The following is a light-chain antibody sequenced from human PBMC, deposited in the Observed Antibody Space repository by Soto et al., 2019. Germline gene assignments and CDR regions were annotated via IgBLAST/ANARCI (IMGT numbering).Light chain of an antibody. J-gene: IGKJ3*01. CDR1: QDIRTD. Sequence: DTQMTQSPSSLSASVGDRVTITCRASQDIRTDLAWYQQKPGKAPKRLIYLASNLQSGVPSRFSGSGSETEFTLTISSLQPADFGTYFCLQHNSYPITFGPGTKVEIK. CDR2: LAS. V-gene: IGKV1-17*01. CDR3: LQHNSYPIT.